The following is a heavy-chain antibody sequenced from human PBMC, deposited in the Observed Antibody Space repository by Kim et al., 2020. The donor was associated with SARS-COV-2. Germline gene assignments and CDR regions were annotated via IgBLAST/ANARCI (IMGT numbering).Heavy chain of an antibody. CDR2: TYYRSKWSY. Sequence: SQTLSLTCAISGDSVSSNSATWSWIRQSPSRGLEWLGRTYYRSKWSYDYAVSVKSQITINPDTSKNQFSLQLNSVTPEDTAVYYCVRQATRAYYNDGMDVWGQGTTVTVSS. D-gene: IGHD2-2*01. CDR3: VRQATRAYYNDGMDV. V-gene: IGHV6-1*01. CDR1: GDSVSSNSAT. J-gene: IGHJ6*02.